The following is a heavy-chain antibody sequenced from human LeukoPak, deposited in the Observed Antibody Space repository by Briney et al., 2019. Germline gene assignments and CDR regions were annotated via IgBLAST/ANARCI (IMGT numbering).Heavy chain of an antibody. CDR3: ARLAYYYDSSGYHDPFDI. D-gene: IGHD3-22*01. CDR2: IYYSGST. Sequence: PSETLSLTCTVSGGSISSYYWSWIRQPPGKGLEWIAYIYYSGSTTYNPSLKSRVTISVDTSKNQFSLKLSSVTAADTAVYYCARLAYYYDSSGYHDPFDIWGQGTMVTVSS. J-gene: IGHJ3*02. CDR1: GGSISSYY. V-gene: IGHV4-59*08.